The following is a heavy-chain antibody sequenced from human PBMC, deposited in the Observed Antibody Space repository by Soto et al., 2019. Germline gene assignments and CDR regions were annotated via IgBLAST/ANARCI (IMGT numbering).Heavy chain of an antibody. Sequence: GESLKISCTGFGYTFPTFWISWGRQIPGKGVEWMGRIDPGDTYDTYSPAFQGHVTISADKATSTAYLQCSSLKASDTAMYFCARIYCTTTTCDSWFDPWGQGTLVTVSS. D-gene: IGHD2-2*01. CDR2: IDPGDTYD. V-gene: IGHV5-10-1*01. J-gene: IGHJ5*02. CDR1: GYTFPTFW. CDR3: ARIYCTTTTCDSWFDP.